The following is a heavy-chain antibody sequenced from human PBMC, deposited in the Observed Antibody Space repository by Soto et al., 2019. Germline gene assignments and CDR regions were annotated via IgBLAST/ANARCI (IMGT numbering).Heavy chain of an antibody. V-gene: IGHV1-2*02. Sequence: QVQLVQSGAEVKKPGASVKVSCKASGYTFTGHHMHWVRQAPGQGLEWMGWINPNNGDTKYAQKFQGRVTITADKSTSTAYMELSSLRSEDTAVYYCARGPRAAAGLGVIDYWGQGTLVTVSS. J-gene: IGHJ4*02. CDR3: ARGPRAAAGLGVIDY. D-gene: IGHD6-13*01. CDR1: GYTFTGHH. CDR2: INPNNGDT.